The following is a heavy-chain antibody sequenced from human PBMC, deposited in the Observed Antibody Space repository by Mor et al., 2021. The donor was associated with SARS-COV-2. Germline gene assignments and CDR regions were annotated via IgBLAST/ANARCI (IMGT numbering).Heavy chain of an antibody. V-gene: IGHV3-30*10. CDR2: SYHDTNQ. Sequence: SYHDTNQYYTDSVKGRFTISRDNSKNTVYLQMNSLKAEDTAVYFCARDPATVSIRWYYMDVWGRGTTVTVSS. J-gene: IGHJ6*03. D-gene: IGHD2-15*01. CDR3: ARDPATVSIRWYYMDV.